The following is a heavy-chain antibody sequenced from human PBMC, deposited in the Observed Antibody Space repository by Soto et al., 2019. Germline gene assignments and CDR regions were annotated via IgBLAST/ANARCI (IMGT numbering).Heavy chain of an antibody. J-gene: IGHJ5*02. D-gene: IGHD2-2*03. Sequence: PGGSLRLSCAASGFTFSSYGMHWVRQAPGKGLEWVAVISYDGSNKYYADSVKGRFTISRDNSKNTLYLQMNSLRAEDTAVYYCAKALDPGYCGSTSCYGLRRRDYNWFDPWGQGTLVTVSS. V-gene: IGHV3-30*18. CDR3: AKALDPGYCGSTSCYGLRRRDYNWFDP. CDR2: ISYDGSNK. CDR1: GFTFSSYG.